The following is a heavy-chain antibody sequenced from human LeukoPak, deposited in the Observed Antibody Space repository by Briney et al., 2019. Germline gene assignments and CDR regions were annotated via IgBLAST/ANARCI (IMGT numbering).Heavy chain of an antibody. Sequence: GGSLRLSCAGSGFTFSTYWMHWVRQAPGKGLVWVSRMNNDGSIRDYADSVKGRFTISRDNAKNTLYLQMNSLRVEDTAVYCCARDQLEPSRWFDYWGQGTLATVSS. CDR1: GFTFSTYW. D-gene: IGHD1-1*01. V-gene: IGHV3-74*01. J-gene: IGHJ4*02. CDR2: MNNDGSIR. CDR3: ARDQLEPSRWFDY.